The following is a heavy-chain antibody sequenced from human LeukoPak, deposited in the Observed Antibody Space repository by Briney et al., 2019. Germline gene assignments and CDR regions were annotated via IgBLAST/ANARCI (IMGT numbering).Heavy chain of an antibody. D-gene: IGHD3-22*01. CDR1: GGSISSYY. J-gene: IGHJ2*01. CDR2: IYTSGST. CDR3: ARHEPSRDYYDSSGYYYVGYFDL. Sequence: PSETLSLTCTVSGGSISSYYWSWIRQPPGKGLEWIGYIYTSGSTNYNPSLKSRVTISVDTSKNQFSLKLSSVTAADTAVYYCARHEPSRDYYDSSGYYYVGYFDLWAVAPWSLSPQ. V-gene: IGHV4-4*09.